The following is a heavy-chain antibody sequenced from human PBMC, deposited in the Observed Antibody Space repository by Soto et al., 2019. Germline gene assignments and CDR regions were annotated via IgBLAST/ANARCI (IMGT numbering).Heavy chain of an antibody. CDR3: ATVPSSGGYDFR. J-gene: IGHJ4*02. D-gene: IGHD5-12*01. Sequence: EVQLVESGGDLVQPGGSLRLSCVASGFTVSSNYMTWVRQAPGKGLEWVSVIYPGGKAYSADSVKGRFTISRANSRNTVYLQINSLRAEDTAMYYCATVPSSGGYDFRWGQGTLVTVSS. V-gene: IGHV3-66*01. CDR1: GFTVSSNY. CDR2: IYPGGKA.